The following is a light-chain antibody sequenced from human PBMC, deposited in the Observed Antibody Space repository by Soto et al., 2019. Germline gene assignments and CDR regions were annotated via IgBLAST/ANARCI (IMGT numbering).Light chain of an antibody. J-gene: IGKJ1*01. V-gene: IGKV1-5*01. CDR2: AAS. CDR1: QTISSW. Sequence: DIQMTQSPSTLSGSVGDRVTITCRASQTISSWLAWYQQKPGKAPKLLIYAASSLQSGVPSRFSGSGSGTEFTLTISSLQPEDFATYYCLQHNSYPWTFGQGTQLDIX. CDR3: LQHNSYPWT.